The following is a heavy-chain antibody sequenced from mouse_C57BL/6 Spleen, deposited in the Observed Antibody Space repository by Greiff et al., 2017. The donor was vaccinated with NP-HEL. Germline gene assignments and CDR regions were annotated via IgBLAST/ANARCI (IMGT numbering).Heavy chain of an antibody. Sequence: EVQLQQSGGGLVKPGGSLKLSCAASGFTFSDYGMHWVRQAPEKGLEWVAYISSGSSTIYYADTVKGRFTISRDNAKNTLFLQMTSLRSEDTAMYYCARNYRRIFDYWGQGTTLTVSS. CDR3: ARNYRRIFDY. V-gene: IGHV5-17*01. CDR2: ISSGSSTI. D-gene: IGHD2-12*01. J-gene: IGHJ2*01. CDR1: GFTFSDYG.